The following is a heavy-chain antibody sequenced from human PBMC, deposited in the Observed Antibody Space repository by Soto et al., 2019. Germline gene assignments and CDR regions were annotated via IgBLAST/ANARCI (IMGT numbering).Heavy chain of an antibody. CDR1: GGSISSSSYY. CDR2: IYYGGST. J-gene: IGHJ4*02. D-gene: IGHD3-22*01. Sequence: PSETLSLTCTVSGGSISSSSYYWGWIRQPPGKGLEWIGYIYYGGSTYYNPSLQSRVTMSVDRSRNQFSLKLNSVTAADTAVYYCARVRREYDNSGPVDYWGQGTLVTVSS. V-gene: IGHV4-39*07. CDR3: ARVRREYDNSGPVDY.